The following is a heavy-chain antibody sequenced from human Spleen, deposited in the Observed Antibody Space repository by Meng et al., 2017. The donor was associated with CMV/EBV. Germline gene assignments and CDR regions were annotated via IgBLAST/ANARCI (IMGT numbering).Heavy chain of an antibody. CDR3: ASLTVGATFGLVY. D-gene: IGHD1-26*01. CDR2: THHSGST. J-gene: IGHJ4*02. V-gene: IGHV4-4*02. Sequence: VVSGGSISSSNWWSWGRQPPGKGLEWIGETHHSGSTNYNPSLKSRVTISVDKSKNQFSLKLSSVTAADTAVYYCASLTVGATFGLVYWGQGTLVTVSS. CDR1: GGSISSSNW.